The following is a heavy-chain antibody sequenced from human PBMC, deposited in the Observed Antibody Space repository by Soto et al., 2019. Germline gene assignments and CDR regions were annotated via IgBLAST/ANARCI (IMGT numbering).Heavy chain of an antibody. Sequence: SETLSLTCTVSGGSVSSQYWSWIRQPAGKGLEWIGRIYNGGIPLIHPSLEGRVALSLDTSKNQFSLTLSSVTAADTAIYYCASQDYDKSVYYFDYWGRGTLVTVSS. J-gene: IGHJ4*02. V-gene: IGHV4-4*07. CDR1: GGSVSSQY. D-gene: IGHD3-22*01. CDR2: IYNGGIP. CDR3: ASQDYDKSVYYFDY.